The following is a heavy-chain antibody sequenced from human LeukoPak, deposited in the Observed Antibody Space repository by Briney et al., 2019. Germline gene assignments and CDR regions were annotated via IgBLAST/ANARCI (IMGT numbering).Heavy chain of an antibody. CDR3: AKDRDIVSPTSAYFYFDY. J-gene: IGHJ4*02. D-gene: IGHD5/OR15-5a*01. CDR1: GFSFNHVW. V-gene: IGHV3-23*01. Sequence: PGGSLRLSCAASGFSFNHVWMSWVRQAPGKGLEWVSGLSGSGGSTYYADSVKGRFTISRDNSKNTLYLQMNSLRAEDTAVYYCAKDRDIVSPTSAYFYFDYWGQGTLVTVSS. CDR2: LSGSGGST.